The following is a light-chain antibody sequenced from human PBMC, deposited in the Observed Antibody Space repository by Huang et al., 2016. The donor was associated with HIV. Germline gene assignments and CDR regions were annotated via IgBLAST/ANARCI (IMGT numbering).Light chain of an antibody. CDR2: AAS. CDR1: QGISNS. V-gene: IGKV1-NL1*01. Sequence: GDRVTITCRASQGISNSLAWYQQKPGKAPKLLLYAASRLKSGVPSRFSGSGSGTDYTLTISSRQPEDFATYYCQQYYSTPPITFGQGTRLEIK. J-gene: IGKJ5*01. CDR3: QQYYSTPPIT.